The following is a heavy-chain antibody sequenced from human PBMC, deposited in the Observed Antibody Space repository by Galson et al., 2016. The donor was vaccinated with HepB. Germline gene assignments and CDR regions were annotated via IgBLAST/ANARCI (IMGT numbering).Heavy chain of an antibody. Sequence: CKASGYTFTSYYLHWVRQAPGQGLEWMGIINSSGGNTRYAQKFQGRVTMTRDTSTSTVYMELSSLRSEDTAVYYCARDQSRFKTYSDFWSGEVGPSPGYYFDYWGQGTLVTVSS. V-gene: IGHV1-46*01. D-gene: IGHD3-3*01. CDR2: INSSGGNT. J-gene: IGHJ4*02. CDR3: ARDQSRFKTYSDFWSGEVGPSPGYYFDY. CDR1: GYTFTSYY.